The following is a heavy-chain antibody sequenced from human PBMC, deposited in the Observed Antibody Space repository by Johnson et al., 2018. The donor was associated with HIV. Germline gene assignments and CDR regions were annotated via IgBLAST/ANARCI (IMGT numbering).Heavy chain of an antibody. Sequence: QVQLVESGGGVVQPGGSLRLSCAASGFTFRSYGMHWVRQAPGKGLEWVAFIRYDGTNKYYTDSVKGRFTISRDNAKNTLYLQMNNLRTEDTAVYYCAKEPNCVGDCPRWLHVFDKWGQGTLITVSS. J-gene: IGHJ3*02. CDR2: IRYDGTNK. D-gene: IGHD2-21*02. V-gene: IGHV3-30*02. CDR3: AKEPNCVGDCPRWLHVFDK. CDR1: GFTFRSYG.